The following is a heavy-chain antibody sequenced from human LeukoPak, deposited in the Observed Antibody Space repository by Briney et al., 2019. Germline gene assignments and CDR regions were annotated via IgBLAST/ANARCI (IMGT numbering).Heavy chain of an antibody. D-gene: IGHD3-10*01. V-gene: IGHV3-66*01. CDR1: GFTVSSNY. CDR3: ARDLYYYGSGSYKIRWFDP. Sequence: GGSLRLSCAASGFTVSSNYMSWVRQAPGKGLEWVSVIYSGGSTYYADSVKGRFTISRDNSKNTLYLQMNSLRAEDTAVYCCARDLYYYGSGSYKIRWFDPWGQGTLVTVSS. J-gene: IGHJ5*02. CDR2: IYSGGST.